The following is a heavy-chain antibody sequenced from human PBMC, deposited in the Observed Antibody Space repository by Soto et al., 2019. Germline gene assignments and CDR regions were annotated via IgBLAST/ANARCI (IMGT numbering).Heavy chain of an antibody. CDR1: GFTFSSYW. V-gene: IGHV3-74*01. CDR3: ARVAVSRVWDY. Sequence: GGSLRLSCAASGFTFSSYWMHWVRQAPGKGLVWVSRTNSDGSSTSYADSVKGRFTISRDNAKNTLYLQMNSLRAEDTAVYYCARVAVSRVWDYWGQGTLVTVSS. D-gene: IGHD2-2*01. J-gene: IGHJ4*02. CDR2: TNSDGSST.